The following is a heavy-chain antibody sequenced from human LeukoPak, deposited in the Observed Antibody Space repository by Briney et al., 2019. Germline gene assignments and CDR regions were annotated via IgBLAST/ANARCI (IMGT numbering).Heavy chain of an antibody. CDR2: IYYSGST. CDR3: AAEKMIVVVNWFDP. V-gene: IGHV4-39*01. D-gene: IGHD3-22*01. Sequence: PSETLSLTCTVSGVSISSSSYYWGWIRQPPGKGLEWIGSIYYSGSTYYNPSLKSRVTISVDTSKNQFSLKLSSVTAADTAVYYCAAEKMIVVVNWFDPWGQGTLVTASS. J-gene: IGHJ5*02. CDR1: GVSISSSSYY.